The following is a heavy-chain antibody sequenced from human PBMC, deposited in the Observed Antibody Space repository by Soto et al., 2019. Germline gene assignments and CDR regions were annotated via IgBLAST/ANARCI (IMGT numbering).Heavy chain of an antibody. CDR1: GGSMSRYY. CDR2: IYYSGHT. Sequence: QVQLQESGPGLVKPSETLSLTCTVSGGSMSRYYWSWIRQPPGKGLEWIGYIYYSGHTNHNPSLKSRVTISIDTSTNQFSLKLSSVTAADTAVYYCARGIATTEMDVWGQGTTVTVSS. V-gene: IGHV4-59*01. J-gene: IGHJ6*02. D-gene: IGHD6-13*01. CDR3: ARGIATTEMDV.